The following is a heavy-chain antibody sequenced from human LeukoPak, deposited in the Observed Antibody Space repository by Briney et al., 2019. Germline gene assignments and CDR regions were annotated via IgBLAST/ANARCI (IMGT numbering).Heavy chain of an antibody. CDR2: ISPGGGTT. J-gene: IGHJ4*02. D-gene: IGHD3-22*01. V-gene: IGHV3-23*01. CDR1: GFAFGSEA. CDR3: AKLVKSSGYYDSFDY. Sequence: PGGSLRLSCAVSGFAFGSEAMSWVRQSPARGLEWVASISPGGGTTYYADYVRGRFSISRDNSKNTLYLQMNSLRAEDTAVYYCAKLVKSSGYYDSFDYWGQGTLVTVSS.